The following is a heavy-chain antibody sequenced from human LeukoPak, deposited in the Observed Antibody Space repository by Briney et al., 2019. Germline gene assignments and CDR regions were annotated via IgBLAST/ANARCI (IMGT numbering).Heavy chain of an antibody. J-gene: IGHJ4*02. V-gene: IGHV1-2*04. CDR2: INPNSGGT. CDR1: RYTFTGYY. D-gene: IGHD1-26*01. Sequence: ASVKVSCKASRYTFTGYYMHWVRQAPGQGLEWMGWINPNSGGTNYAQKFQGWVTMTRDTSISTAYMELSRLRSDDTAVYYCARDLIVGATTGYWGQGTLVTVSA. CDR3: ARDLIVGATTGY.